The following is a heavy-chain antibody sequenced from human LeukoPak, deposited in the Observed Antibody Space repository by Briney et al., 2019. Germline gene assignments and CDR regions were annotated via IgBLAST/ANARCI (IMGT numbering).Heavy chain of an antibody. D-gene: IGHD2-15*01. Sequence: PGGSLRLSCAASGFTFSSYAMHWVRQAPGKGLEWVSAISGSGGSTYYADSVKGRFTISRDNSKNTLYLQMNSLRAEDTAVYYCAKADIVVVVAATPAFDYWGQGTLVTVSS. CDR2: ISGSGGST. J-gene: IGHJ4*02. CDR3: AKADIVVVVAATPAFDY. CDR1: GFTFSSYA. V-gene: IGHV3-23*01.